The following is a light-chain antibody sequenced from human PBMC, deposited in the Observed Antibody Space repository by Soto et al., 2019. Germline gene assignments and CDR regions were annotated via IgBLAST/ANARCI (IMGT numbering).Light chain of an antibody. CDR1: SSNIGTGYD. Sequence: QSVLTQPPSVSGAPGQRVTISCTGSSSNIGTGYDVHWYKQLPGTAPKLLIYGNSNRPSGVPDRFSGSNSGTSASLAITGLQAEDEADYYCQSFDSSRFYVFGTGTKVTVL. V-gene: IGLV1-40*01. CDR3: QSFDSSRFYV. CDR2: GNS. J-gene: IGLJ1*01.